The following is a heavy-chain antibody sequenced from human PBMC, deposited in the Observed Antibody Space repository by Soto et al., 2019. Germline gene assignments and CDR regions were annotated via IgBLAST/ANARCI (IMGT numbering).Heavy chain of an antibody. CDR2: IYYSGNT. V-gene: IGHV4-31*03. Sequence: SETLSLTCTVSGGSINSDDFYWSWIRQHPGKGLEWIGYIYYSGNTYYNPSLKSRVTILVDTSKNQFSLKLSSVTAADTAVYYCARPTLRDPLYDYWGQGTLVTVS. J-gene: IGHJ4*02. CDR3: ARPTLRDPLYDY. CDR1: GGSINSDDFY.